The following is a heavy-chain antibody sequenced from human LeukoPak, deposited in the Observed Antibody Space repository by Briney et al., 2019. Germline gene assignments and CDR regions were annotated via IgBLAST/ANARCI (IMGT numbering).Heavy chain of an antibody. D-gene: IGHD1-26*01. CDR3: ARDSSRGSYNPFDI. J-gene: IGHJ3*02. CDR1: GYTFTSYG. Sequence: WASVKVSCKASGYTFTSYGISWVRQAPGQGLEWMGWISAYNGNTNYAQKLQGRVTMTTDTSTSTAYMELRSLRSDDTAVYYCARDSSRGSYNPFDIWGQGTMVTVSS. CDR2: ISAYNGNT. V-gene: IGHV1-18*01.